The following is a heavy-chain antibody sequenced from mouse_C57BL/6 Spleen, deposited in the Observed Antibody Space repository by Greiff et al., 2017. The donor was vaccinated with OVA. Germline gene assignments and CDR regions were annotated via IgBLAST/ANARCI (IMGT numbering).Heavy chain of an antibody. CDR2: IYPGDGDT. D-gene: IGHD3-2*02. V-gene: IGHV1-82*01. CDR1: GYAFSSSW. CDR3: ASTAQATRFDY. J-gene: IGHJ2*01. Sequence: VQLQQSGPELVKPGASVKISCKASGYAFSSSWMNWVKQRPGKGLEWIGRIYPGDGDTNYNGKFKGKATLTADKSSSTAYMQLSSLTSEDSAVYFSASTAQATRFDYWGQGTTLTVSS.